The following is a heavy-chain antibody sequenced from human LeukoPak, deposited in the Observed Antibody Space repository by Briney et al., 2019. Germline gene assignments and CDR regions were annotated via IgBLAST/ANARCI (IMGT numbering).Heavy chain of an antibody. V-gene: IGHV1-18*01. J-gene: IGHJ4*02. CDR3: ARERRPYSYGYYGFDY. Sequence: GASVKVSCKASGYTFTSYGISWVRQAPGQGLEWMGWISAYNGNTNYAQKLQGRVTMTTDTSTSTAYMELRSLRSDDTAVYYCARERRPYSYGYYGFDYWGQGTLVTVSS. CDR2: ISAYNGNT. CDR1: GYTFTSYG. D-gene: IGHD5-18*01.